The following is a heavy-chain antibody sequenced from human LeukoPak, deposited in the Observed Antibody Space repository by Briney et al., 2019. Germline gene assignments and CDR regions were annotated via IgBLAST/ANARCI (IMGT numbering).Heavy chain of an antibody. CDR2: IIPIFGTA. J-gene: IGHJ5*02. D-gene: IGHD6-6*01. CDR1: GGTFSSYA. CDR3: ARDFSVKFGSSSPWFDP. Sequence: ASVKVSCKASGGTFSSYAISWVRQAPGQGLEWMGGIIPIFGTANYAQKFQGRVTITTDESTSTAYMELRSLRSEDTAVYYCARDFSVKFGSSSPWFDPWGQGTLVTVSS. V-gene: IGHV1-69*05.